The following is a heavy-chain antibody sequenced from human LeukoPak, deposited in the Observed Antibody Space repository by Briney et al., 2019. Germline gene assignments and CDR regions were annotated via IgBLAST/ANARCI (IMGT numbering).Heavy chain of an antibody. D-gene: IGHD2-15*01. V-gene: IGHV4-34*01. CDR1: GGSFSGYY. CDR2: INHSGST. Sequence: SETLSLTCAVYGGSFSGYYWSWIRQPPGEGLEWIGEINHSGSTNYNPSLKSQVTISVDSSKNQFSLKLSSVTAADTAVYYCARGLGISGRFDYWGQGTLVTVSS. J-gene: IGHJ4*02. CDR3: ARGLGISGRFDY.